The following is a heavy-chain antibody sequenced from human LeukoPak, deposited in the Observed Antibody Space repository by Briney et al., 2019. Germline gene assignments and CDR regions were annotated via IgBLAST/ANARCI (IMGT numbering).Heavy chain of an antibody. CDR2: ISSNGGST. CDR3: ARVRETTALFVVFDI. J-gene: IGHJ4*02. Sequence: ASVKVSCKASGYTFTSYAMHWVRQAPGKGLEYVSAISSNGGSTYYANSVKGRFTISRDNSKNTLYLQMGSLRAEDMAVYYWARVRETTALFVVFDIWGQGTLVTVSS. CDR1: GYTFTSYA. V-gene: IGHV3-64*01. D-gene: IGHD4-17*01.